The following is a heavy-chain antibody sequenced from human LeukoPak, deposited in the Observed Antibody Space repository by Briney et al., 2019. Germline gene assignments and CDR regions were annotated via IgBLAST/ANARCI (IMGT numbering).Heavy chain of an antibody. CDR3: ARYGSSWDLDY. CDR1: GFTFSTNY. Sequence: GGSLRLSCAASGFTFSTNYMSWVRQAPGKGLEWVSVIYSAGSTYYADSVKGRFTVSRDNSKNTLYLQMNSLRAEDAAVYYCARYGSSWDLDYWGQGTLVTVSS. V-gene: IGHV3-53*01. CDR2: IYSAGST. D-gene: IGHD6-13*01. J-gene: IGHJ4*02.